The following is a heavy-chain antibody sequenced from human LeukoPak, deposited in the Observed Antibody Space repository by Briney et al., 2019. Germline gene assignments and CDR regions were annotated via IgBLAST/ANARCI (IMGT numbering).Heavy chain of an antibody. CDR2: IYHTGST. CDR3: ARAGWITTSGIDY. D-gene: IGHD4-11*01. CDR1: GYSISRGYY. V-gene: IGHV4-38-2*01. J-gene: IGHJ4*02. Sequence: SETLSFTCGVSGYSISRGYYWAWIRQPPGKGLEWIGTIYHTGSTYYTPSLGSRVTISVDTSKNEFSLNLNSVTAADTAVYYCARAGWITTSGIDYWGQGALVTVSS.